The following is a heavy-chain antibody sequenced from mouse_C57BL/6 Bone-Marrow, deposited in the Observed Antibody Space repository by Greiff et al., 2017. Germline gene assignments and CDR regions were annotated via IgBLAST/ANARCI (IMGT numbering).Heavy chain of an antibody. CDR1: GYSITSGYY. CDR3: ASDYYARRGDFDV. V-gene: IGHV3-6*01. Sequence: EVQLMESGPGLVKTSQSLSLTCSVTGYSITSGYYWNWIRQFPGNKLEWMGYISYDGSNNYNPSLKNRISITRDTSKNQFFLKLNSVTTEDTATYYCASDYYARRGDFDVWGTGTTVTVSS. J-gene: IGHJ1*03. D-gene: IGHD1-1*01. CDR2: ISYDGSN.